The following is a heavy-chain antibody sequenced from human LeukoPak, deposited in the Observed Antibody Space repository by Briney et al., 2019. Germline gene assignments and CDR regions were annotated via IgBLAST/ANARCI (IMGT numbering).Heavy chain of an antibody. J-gene: IGHJ6*02. CDR2: IYYSGST. V-gene: IGHV4-30-4*01. CDR3: ARDYYYYGMDV. CDR1: AGSLSSGDFY. Sequence: SETLSLTCTVSAGSLSSGDFYWSWLRQPPGKGLDWIGYIYYSGSTYYNPSPKSRVTISVDTSKNQFSLKLSAVTAADTAVYYCARDYYYYGMDVWGQGTTVTVSS.